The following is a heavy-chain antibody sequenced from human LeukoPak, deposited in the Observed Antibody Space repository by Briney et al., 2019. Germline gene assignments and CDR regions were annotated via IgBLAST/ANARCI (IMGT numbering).Heavy chain of an antibody. Sequence: PSETLSLTCAVYGGSFSGYYWSWIRQPPGKGLEWIGEINHSGSTNYNPSLKSRVTISVDTSKYQFSLNLSSVTAADTAVYYCTRGRAAMVPLWGQGTLVTVSS. V-gene: IGHV4-34*01. CDR3: TRGRAAMVPL. J-gene: IGHJ4*02. CDR1: GGSFSGYY. D-gene: IGHD5-18*01. CDR2: INHSGST.